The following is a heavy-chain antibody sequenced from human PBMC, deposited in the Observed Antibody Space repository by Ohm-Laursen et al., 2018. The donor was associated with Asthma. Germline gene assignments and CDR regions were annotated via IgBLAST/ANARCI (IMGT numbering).Heavy chain of an antibody. D-gene: IGHD2-8*01. V-gene: IGHV3-7*01. Sequence: SLRLSCTASGVAFTDSWMSWVRQLPGGSLEWVAKINPLGYEKYYMDSVRGRFTVSRDNAKNSLYLEMNSLRAEDTALYYCARETEDCTSDVCYKGVIDHWGLGTLVTVSS. CDR2: INPLGYEK. CDR1: GVAFTDSW. J-gene: IGHJ4*02. CDR3: ARETEDCTSDVCYKGVIDH.